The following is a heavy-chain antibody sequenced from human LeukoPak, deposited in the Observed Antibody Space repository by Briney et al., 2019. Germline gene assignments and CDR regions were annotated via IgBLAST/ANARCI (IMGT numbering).Heavy chain of an antibody. D-gene: IGHD3-10*01. CDR1: GGSITTYY. Sequence: SETLSLTCTVSGGSITTYYWNWIRQPPGKGLEWIGYIYYSGNTNYNPSLQSRVTISVDTSKNQFSLKLSSVTAADTAVYFCARHLDYYGSGSYEFWGQGTLVTVSS. J-gene: IGHJ4*02. V-gene: IGHV4-59*08. CDR3: ARHLDYYGSGSYEF. CDR2: IYYSGNT.